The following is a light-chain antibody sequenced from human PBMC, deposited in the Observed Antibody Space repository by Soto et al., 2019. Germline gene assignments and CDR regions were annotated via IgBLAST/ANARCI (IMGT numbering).Light chain of an antibody. CDR2: YVS. CDR3: CSYAGSCPEV. CDR1: SSDCCGYYS. J-gene: IGLJ1*01. V-gene: IGLV2-11*01. Sequence: SALTQPGTVSGSPGQSVTISRTGTSSDCCGYYSVSWNQQHPGKAPKLMTYYVSKRPSGVPARFSGPKSGNTASLTTSGLHAGDEADYYCCSYAGSCPEVFGTGTNVTV.